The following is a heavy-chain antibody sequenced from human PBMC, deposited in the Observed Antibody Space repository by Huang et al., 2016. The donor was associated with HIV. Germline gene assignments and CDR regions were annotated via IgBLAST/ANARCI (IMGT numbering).Heavy chain of an antibody. Sequence: EVQLVESGGGLVKPGGSLRLSCAASGFTFTNAWLNWVRQAPGKGLEWVGSGKSRADGGTTDYAAPVKGRFTISRDDSKNTLYRQRNSLKTEDTAIYYCSTEVRAVYDILATGGPYWGPGTLVTVSS. D-gene: IGHD3-9*01. CDR1: GFTFTNAW. V-gene: IGHV3-15*01. J-gene: IGHJ4*02. CDR3: STEVRAVYDILATGGPY. CDR2: GKSRADGGTT.